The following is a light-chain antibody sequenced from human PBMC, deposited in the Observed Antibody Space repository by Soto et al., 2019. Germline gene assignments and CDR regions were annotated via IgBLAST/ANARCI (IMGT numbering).Light chain of an antibody. Sequence: DIQMTQSPSTLSTSVGDRVTITCRASQSIDNWLAWYQHKPGKAPNLLIYKASTLESGVPSRFSGCGSGTEFTLTISSLQPDDFATYYCQQYDNYSWTFGQGTKVEIK. CDR2: KAS. V-gene: IGKV1-5*03. CDR1: QSIDNW. CDR3: QQYDNYSWT. J-gene: IGKJ1*01.